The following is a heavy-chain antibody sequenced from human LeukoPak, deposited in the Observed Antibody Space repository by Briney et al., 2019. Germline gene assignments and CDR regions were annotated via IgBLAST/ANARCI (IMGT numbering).Heavy chain of an antibody. J-gene: IGHJ4*02. CDR2: IYSSGDT. V-gene: IGHV4-61*02. CDR1: GDSINSGSYY. CDR3: ARVGSGDYGDYFDY. D-gene: IGHD4-17*01. Sequence: PSQTLSHTCTVSGDSINSGSYYWSWIRQPAGKGLEWIGRIYSSGDTNYNPSLKSRVTISVDTSKNQFSLKLNSVTAADTAVYYCARVGSGDYGDYFDYWGQGTLVTVSS.